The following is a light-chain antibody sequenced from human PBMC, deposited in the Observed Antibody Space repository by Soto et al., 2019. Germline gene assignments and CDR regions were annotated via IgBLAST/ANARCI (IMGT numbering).Light chain of an antibody. CDR3: QQYGSSPIFT. J-gene: IGKJ3*01. Sequence: EIVLMQSPGTLSLSPGERATLFCRASQSVSSSYLAWSQPKPGQAPMLLIYGASSRVTGIQDRFSGSGSGTDSTLTISSFETEDGAEDDRQQYGSSPIFTLGPRTKVYI. V-gene: IGKV3-20*01. CDR1: QSVSSSY. CDR2: GAS.